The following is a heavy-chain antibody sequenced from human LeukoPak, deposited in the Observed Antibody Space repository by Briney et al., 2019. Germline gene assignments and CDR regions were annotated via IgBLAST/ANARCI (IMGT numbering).Heavy chain of an antibody. Sequence: GGSLRLSRAASGFTFSSYAMSWVRQAPGKGLEWVSAISGSGGSTYYADSVKGRFTISRDNSKNTLYLQMNSLRAEDTAVYYCAKDRVFRNYYDSSGIFDYWGQGTLVTVSS. D-gene: IGHD3-22*01. V-gene: IGHV3-23*01. CDR1: GFTFSSYA. J-gene: IGHJ4*02. CDR2: ISGSGGST. CDR3: AKDRVFRNYYDSSGIFDY.